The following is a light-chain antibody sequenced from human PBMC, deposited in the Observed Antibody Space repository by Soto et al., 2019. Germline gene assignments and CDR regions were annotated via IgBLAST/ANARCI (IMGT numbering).Light chain of an antibody. Sequence: QSALTQPPSASGSPGQSVTISCTGTSSDVGGYNYVSWYQQHPGKAPKLMIYEVSKRPSGVPDRFSGSKSGNTASLTVSGLKAEDEADYYCSSYAGSNKGVFGGGTKLTV. CDR1: SSDVGGYNY. CDR2: EVS. J-gene: IGLJ3*02. V-gene: IGLV2-8*01. CDR3: SSYAGSNKGV.